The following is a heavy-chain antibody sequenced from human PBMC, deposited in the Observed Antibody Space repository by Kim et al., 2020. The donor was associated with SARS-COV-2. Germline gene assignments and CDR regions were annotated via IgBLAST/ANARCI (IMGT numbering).Heavy chain of an antibody. Sequence: YADSVKGRFTISRDNSKNTLYLQMNSLRAEDTAVYYCAKDAGIAAAGTDYWGQGTLVTVSS. V-gene: IGHV3-33*06. CDR3: AKDAGIAAAGTDY. D-gene: IGHD6-13*01. J-gene: IGHJ4*02.